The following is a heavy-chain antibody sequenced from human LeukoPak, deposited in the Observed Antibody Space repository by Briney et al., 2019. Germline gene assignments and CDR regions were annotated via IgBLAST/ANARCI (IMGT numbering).Heavy chain of an antibody. CDR3: ALLSYCTTVTCFFLDY. CDR1: GYTFTNYH. CDR2: MNPKTGYT. D-gene: IGHD2-8*01. V-gene: IGHV1-8*01. Sequence: GASVKVSCKASGYTFTNYHIIWVRQAAGQGLEWMGWMNPKTGYTVYAQKFRGRVTMTRYTSINTAYMELSSLRSEDTAVYYCALLSYCTTVTCFFLDYWGQGTLVTVSS. J-gene: IGHJ4*02.